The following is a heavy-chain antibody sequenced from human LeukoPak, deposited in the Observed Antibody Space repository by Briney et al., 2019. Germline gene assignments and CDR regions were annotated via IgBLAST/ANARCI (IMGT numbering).Heavy chain of an antibody. J-gene: IGHJ4*02. D-gene: IGHD3-10*01. Sequence: SETLSLTCAVSGGSISSNNWWIWVRPSPEKGLEWIGEIYHDGSTNYNPSLKSRVTISMDKSKNQLSLKLNFVTAADTAVYYCARDQSHYYGSGSFDYWGQGTLVTVSS. CDR3: ARDQSHYYGSGSFDY. CDR2: IYHDGST. V-gene: IGHV4-4*02. CDR1: GGSISSNNW.